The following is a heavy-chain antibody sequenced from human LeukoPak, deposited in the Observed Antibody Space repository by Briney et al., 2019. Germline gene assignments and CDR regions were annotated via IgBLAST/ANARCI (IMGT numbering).Heavy chain of an antibody. D-gene: IGHD5-12*01. CDR1: GFTFSSYA. V-gene: IGHV3-23*01. CDR3: AKLPRGYSGYGSDY. CDR2: ISGSGGST. J-gene: IGHJ4*02. Sequence: PGGSLRLSCAASGFTFSSYAMSWVRQAPGKGLEWVSAISGSGGSTYYADSVKGRFTISRDNSKNTLYLQMNSLRAEDTAVYYCAKLPRGYSGYGSDYRGQGTLVTVSS.